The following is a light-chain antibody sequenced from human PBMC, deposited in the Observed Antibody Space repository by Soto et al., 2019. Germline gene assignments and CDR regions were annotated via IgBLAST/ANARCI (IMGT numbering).Light chain of an antibody. CDR1: QRVSSNF. CDR3: QQYCVSPGT. V-gene: IGKV3-20*01. J-gene: IGKJ1*01. CDR2: GAS. Sequence: EIALTQPPGTLSLSPGEMATLSCRASQRVSSNFLAWFQQKPGQAPRLLIFGASSRDVEIPDRFSGSGSGTDFTPTISSLEPEDFAVYYCQQYCVSPGTFGQGTKVEIK.